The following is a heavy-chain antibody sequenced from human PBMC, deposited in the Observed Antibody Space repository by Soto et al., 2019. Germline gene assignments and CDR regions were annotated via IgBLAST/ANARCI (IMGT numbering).Heavy chain of an antibody. D-gene: IGHD3-22*01. Sequence: PGGSLRLSCAASGFPFSTNWMHWVRQAPGKGLVWVARINSDGSTSNYADSVQGRSTISRDNAKNTLYLQMNSLRASDSAMYYCARHIGAYYDNNGYPYFDYWGQGTRVTVSS. CDR3: ARHIGAYYDNNGYPYFDY. V-gene: IGHV3-74*01. J-gene: IGHJ4*02. CDR2: INSDGSTS. CDR1: GFPFSTNW.